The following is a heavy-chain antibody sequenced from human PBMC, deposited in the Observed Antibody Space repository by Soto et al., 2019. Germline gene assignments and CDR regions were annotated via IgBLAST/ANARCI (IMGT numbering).Heavy chain of an antibody. Sequence: PSETLSLTCTVSGGSISSSSSYWGWIRQPPGKGLEWIGYIYYSGSTYYNPSLKSRVTISVDASKNQFSLKLSSVTAADTAVYYCARYYYDSSTIEGAFDIWGQGTMVTVS. J-gene: IGHJ3*02. CDR3: ARYYYDSSTIEGAFDI. CDR1: GGSISSSSSY. CDR2: IYYSGST. D-gene: IGHD3-22*01. V-gene: IGHV4-31*03.